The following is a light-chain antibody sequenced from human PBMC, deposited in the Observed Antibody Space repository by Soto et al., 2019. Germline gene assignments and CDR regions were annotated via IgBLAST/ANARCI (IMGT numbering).Light chain of an antibody. CDR1: STDFVSYNR. Sequence: VLTQPPSVSGSPGQSVTISCTGTSTDFVSYNRVSWYQQPPDTAPKLMIYEASNRPSGVPDRFSGSKSGNTASLTISGLQAEDEADYYCSLYTSENTYVFGTGTKVTVL. J-gene: IGLJ1*01. CDR3: SLYTSENTYV. CDR2: EAS. V-gene: IGLV2-18*01.